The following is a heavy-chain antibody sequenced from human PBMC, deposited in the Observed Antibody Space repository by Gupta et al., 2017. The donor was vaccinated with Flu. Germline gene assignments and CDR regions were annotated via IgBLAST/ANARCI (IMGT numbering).Heavy chain of an antibody. Sequence: MSWVRQAPGKGLEWVANIKHDGSEKYHMDSVKGRFTISRDNAKTSLYLQMNSLRAEDTAVYYCARVGEGGNFWSGYYSVDYWGQGTLVTVSS. V-gene: IGHV3-7*01. CDR2: IKHDGSEK. J-gene: IGHJ4*02. D-gene: IGHD3-3*01. CDR3: ARVGEGGNFWSGYYSVDY.